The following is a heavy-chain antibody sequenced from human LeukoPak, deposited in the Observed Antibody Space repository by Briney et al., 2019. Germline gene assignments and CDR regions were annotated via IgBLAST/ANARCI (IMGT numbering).Heavy chain of an antibody. V-gene: IGHV3-23*01. J-gene: IGHJ5*02. D-gene: IGHD6-19*01. Sequence: PGGSLRLSCAATGFTFSSYAMGWVRQAPGKGLEWVSAIDKNGVTTYYADSVRGRFTISRDNSKNTLYLQMNSLRAEDTAVYYCAKTNKYAGSSGRCNWFDPWGRGTLVTVSS. CDR1: GFTFSSYA. CDR2: IDKNGVTT. CDR3: AKTNKYAGSSGRCNWFDP.